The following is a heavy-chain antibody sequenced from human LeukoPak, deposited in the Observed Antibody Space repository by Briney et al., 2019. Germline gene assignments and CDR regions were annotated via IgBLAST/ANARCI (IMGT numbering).Heavy chain of an antibody. Sequence: PGRSLRLSCAASGFTFDDYAMHWVRQAPGKGLEWVSGISWNSGSIGCADSVKGRFTISRDNAKNSLYLQMNSLRAEDTALYYCARTSSDIRSWGYAFDIWGQGTMVTVSS. CDR1: GFTFDDYA. D-gene: IGHD2-21*02. CDR2: ISWNSGSI. J-gene: IGHJ3*02. V-gene: IGHV3-9*01. CDR3: ARTSSDIRSWGYAFDI.